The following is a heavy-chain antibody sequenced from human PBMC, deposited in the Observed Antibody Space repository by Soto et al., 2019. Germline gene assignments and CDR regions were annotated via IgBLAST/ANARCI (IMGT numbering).Heavy chain of an antibody. V-gene: IGHV3-30*18. D-gene: IGHD3-3*01. Sequence: GGSLRLSCAASGFTFSSYGMHWVRQAPGKGLEWAAVISYDGSNKYYADSVKGRFTISRDNSKSTLYLQMNSLRAEDTAVYYCAKSSRSHVLRFLEWLLPGYGMDVWGQGTTVTVSS. CDR2: ISYDGSNK. CDR1: GFTFSSYG. CDR3: AKSSRSHVLRFLEWLLPGYGMDV. J-gene: IGHJ6*02.